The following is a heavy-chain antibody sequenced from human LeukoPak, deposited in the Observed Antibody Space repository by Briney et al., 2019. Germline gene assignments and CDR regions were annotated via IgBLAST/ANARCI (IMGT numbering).Heavy chain of an antibody. CDR3: ARERIRLHGRPRTDWYFDL. V-gene: IGHV6-1*01. J-gene: IGHJ2*01. CDR1: GDSVSSNSAA. CDR2: TYYRSKWYN. D-gene: IGHD3/OR15-3a*01. Sequence: SQTLSLTCAISGDSVSSNSAAWNWIRQSPSRGLEWLGRTYYRSKWYNDYAVSVKNRITINPDTSKNQFSLQLNSVTPEDTAVYYCARERIRLHGRPRTDWYFDLWGRGTLVTVSS.